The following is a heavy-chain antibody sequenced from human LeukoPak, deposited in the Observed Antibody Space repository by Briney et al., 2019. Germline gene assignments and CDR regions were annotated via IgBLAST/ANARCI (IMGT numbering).Heavy chain of an antibody. D-gene: IGHD2-2*01. Sequence: SETLSLTCAVYGGSFSYYYCSWIRQPPGKGLEWIGEINHSGITNYNPSLKSRVTISVDTSKNQFSLKLSSVTAADTAVYYCARVKGRRTPAAAYNWFDPWGQGTLVTVSS. J-gene: IGHJ5*02. CDR1: GGSFSYYY. CDR2: INHSGIT. V-gene: IGHV4-34*01. CDR3: ARVKGRRTPAAAYNWFDP.